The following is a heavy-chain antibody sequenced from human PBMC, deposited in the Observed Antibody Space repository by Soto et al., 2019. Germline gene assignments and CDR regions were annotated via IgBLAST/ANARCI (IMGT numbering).Heavy chain of an antibody. Sequence: QVQLVESGGGVVQPGRSLRLSCAASGFTFSSYGMHWVRQAPGKGLEWVAVISYGGTKKYYADSVKGRFTISRDNSKNTLYLQMNSLRVEDTAVYYCAKDLLSSNPVGDYWGQGTLVTVSS. D-gene: IGHD6-13*01. CDR1: GFTFSSYG. CDR3: AKDLLSSNPVGDY. CDR2: ISYGGTKK. V-gene: IGHV3-30*18. J-gene: IGHJ4*02.